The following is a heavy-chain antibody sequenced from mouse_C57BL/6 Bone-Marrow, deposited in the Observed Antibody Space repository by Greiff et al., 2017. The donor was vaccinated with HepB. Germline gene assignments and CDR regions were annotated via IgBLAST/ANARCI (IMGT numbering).Heavy chain of an antibody. CDR2: IYPSDSET. V-gene: IGHV1-61*01. J-gene: IGHJ3*01. CDR1: GYTFTSYW. Sequence: QVQLQQPGAELVRPGSSVKLSCKASGYTFTSYWMDWVKQRPGQGLEWIGNIYPSDSETHYNQKFKDKATLTVDKSSSTAYMQLSSLTSEDSAVYYCARSRDGTAWFAYWGQGTLVTVSA. CDR3: ARSRDGTAWFAY. D-gene: IGHD2-1*01.